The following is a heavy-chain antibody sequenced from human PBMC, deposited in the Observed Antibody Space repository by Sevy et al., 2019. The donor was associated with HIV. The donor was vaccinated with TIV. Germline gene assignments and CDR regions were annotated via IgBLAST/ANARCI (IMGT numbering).Heavy chain of an antibody. CDR2: IIPIFGTA. J-gene: IGHJ1*01. V-gene: IGHV1-69*13. CDR1: GGTFSSYA. D-gene: IGHD6-6*01. Sequence: ASVKVSCKASGGTFSSYAITWVRQAPGQGLEWMGGIIPIFGTANYAQKFQVRVTITADESTSTAYMELSGLRSEDTAVYYCARGESIAALPGDLQYWGQGTLVTVSS. CDR3: ARGESIAALPGDLQY.